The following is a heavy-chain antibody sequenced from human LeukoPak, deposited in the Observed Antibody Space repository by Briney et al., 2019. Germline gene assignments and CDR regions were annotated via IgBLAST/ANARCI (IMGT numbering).Heavy chain of an antibody. CDR3: ARDKFGGTDY. V-gene: IGHV3-7*01. J-gene: IGHJ4*02. Sequence: QTGGSLRLSCAASGFIFSSSWMSWVRQAPGKGLEWVANIKQDGSEKYYVDSVKGRFTISRDNAKNSLYLQMNSLRAEDTAVYYCARDKFGGTDYWGQGTLVTVSS. CDR2: IKQDGSEK. CDR1: GFIFSSSW. D-gene: IGHD3-16*01.